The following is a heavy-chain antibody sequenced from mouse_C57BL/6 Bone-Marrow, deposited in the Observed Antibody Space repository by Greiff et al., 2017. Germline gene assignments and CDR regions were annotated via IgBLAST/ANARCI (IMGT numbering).Heavy chain of an antibody. V-gene: IGHV1-15*01. D-gene: IGHD2-5*01. CDR3: TRTLAYYSNYVAWLAY. CDR2: IDPETGGT. CDR1: GYTFTDYE. J-gene: IGHJ3*01. Sequence: QVQLQQSGAELVRPGASVTLSCKASGYTFTDYEMHWVKQTPVHGLEWIGAIDPETGGTAYNQKFKGKAILTADKSSSTAYMELRSLTSEDSAVYYGTRTLAYYSNYVAWLAYGGQGTRVTVSA.